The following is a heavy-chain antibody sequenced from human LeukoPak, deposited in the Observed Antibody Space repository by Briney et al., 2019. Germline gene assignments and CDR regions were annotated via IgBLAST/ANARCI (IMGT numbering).Heavy chain of an antibody. CDR3: ATQNDLIVATILYNWFDP. D-gene: IGHD5-12*01. Sequence: SETLSLTCAVSGYSISSGYYWGWIRQPPGKGLEWIGSIYHSGSTHYNPSLKSRVTISVDTSKNQFSLKLNSVTAADTAVYYCATQNDLIVATILYNWFDPWGQGTLVTVSS. CDR1: GYSISSGYY. CDR2: IYHSGST. J-gene: IGHJ5*02. V-gene: IGHV4-38-2*01.